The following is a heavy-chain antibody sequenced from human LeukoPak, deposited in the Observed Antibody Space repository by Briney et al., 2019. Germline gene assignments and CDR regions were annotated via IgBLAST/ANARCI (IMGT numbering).Heavy chain of an antibody. J-gene: IGHJ4*02. D-gene: IGHD7-27*01. Sequence: SQTLSLTCAISGDSVSSKSVSWSWIRQSPSGGLEFLGRTRYRSTWMTFYSLSVQSRMTINADTSRNHVYLRLNFVTPEDTALYYCVRDFNWGFDYWGQGTLVTVSS. V-gene: IGHV6-1*01. CDR3: VRDFNWGFDY. CDR2: TRYRSTWMT. CDR1: GDSVSSKSVS.